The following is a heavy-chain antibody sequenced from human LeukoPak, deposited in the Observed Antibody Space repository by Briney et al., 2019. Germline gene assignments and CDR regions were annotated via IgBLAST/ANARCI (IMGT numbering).Heavy chain of an antibody. D-gene: IGHD3-10*01. CDR3: ARGITRRRTFDI. CDR2: IYYSGST. V-gene: IGHV4-30-4*01. Sequence: SETLSLTCTVSGGSVSSGDYYWSWIRQPPGKGLEWIGYIYYSGSTYYNPSLKSRISISVDTSKNQFSLKLSSVTAADTALYYCARGITRRRTFDIWGQGTMVTVSS. CDR1: GGSVSSGDYY. J-gene: IGHJ3*02.